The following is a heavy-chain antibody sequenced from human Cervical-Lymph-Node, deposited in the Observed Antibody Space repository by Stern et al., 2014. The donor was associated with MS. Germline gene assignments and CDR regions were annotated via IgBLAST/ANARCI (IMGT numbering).Heavy chain of an antibody. D-gene: IGHD3-10*01. CDR3: ARERSIHYPAFAP. Sequence: MKLVEYGAEVKKPGSSGRVSCKASGGSFKSYAFNWLRQAPGQGLERLGASVPMFAKATYAQKFQGRVTVTADEATNTVYMELSFLTSEDTAVYYCARERSIHYPAFAPWGQGTLVTVSS. CDR1: GGSFKSYA. CDR2: SVPMFAKA. V-gene: IGHV1-69*01. J-gene: IGHJ5*02.